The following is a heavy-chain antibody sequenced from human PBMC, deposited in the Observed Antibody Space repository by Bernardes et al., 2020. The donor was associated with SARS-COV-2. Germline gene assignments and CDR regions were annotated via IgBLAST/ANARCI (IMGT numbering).Heavy chain of an antibody. Sequence: WGSLRLSCAASGFTFNMYAMTWVRQAPGKGLEWVSGISVSGGSTYYAESVKGRFTISRDNSNNTLFLQMNSVRAEDTAVYYCAKCVVGYYAVDVWGQGTTVTVSS. CDR3: AKCVVGYYAVDV. CDR1: GFTFNMYA. CDR2: ISVSGGST. D-gene: IGHD2-15*01. V-gene: IGHV3-23*01. J-gene: IGHJ6*02.